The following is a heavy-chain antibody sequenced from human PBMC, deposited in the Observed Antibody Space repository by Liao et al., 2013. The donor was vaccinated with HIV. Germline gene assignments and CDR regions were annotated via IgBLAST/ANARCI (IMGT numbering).Heavy chain of an antibody. Sequence: QVQLQESGPGLVKPSETLSLTCTVSGDSMSPYYWSWIRQPPGKGLEWIGRIYTSGSTNYNPSLKSRVTMSVDTSKNQFSLKLSSVTAADTAVYYCARGRRAAAGIDYWGQGTLVTVSS. J-gene: IGHJ4*02. D-gene: IGHD6-13*01. CDR2: IYTSGST. CDR3: ARGRRAAAGIDY. CDR1: GDSMSPYY. V-gene: IGHV4-4*07.